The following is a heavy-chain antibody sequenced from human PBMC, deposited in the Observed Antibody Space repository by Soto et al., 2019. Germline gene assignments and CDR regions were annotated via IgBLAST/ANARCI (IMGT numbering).Heavy chain of an antibody. CDR2: IYYSGST. CDR1: GGSISSYY. D-gene: IGHD6-6*01. J-gene: IGHJ4*02. CDR3: AREGSSSPYFDY. V-gene: IGHV4-59*01. Sequence: PSETLSLTCTVSGGSISSYYWSWIRQPPGKGLEWIGYIYYSGSTNYNPSLKSRVTISVDTSKNQFSLKLSPVTAADTAVYYCAREGSSSPYFDYWGQGTLVTVSS.